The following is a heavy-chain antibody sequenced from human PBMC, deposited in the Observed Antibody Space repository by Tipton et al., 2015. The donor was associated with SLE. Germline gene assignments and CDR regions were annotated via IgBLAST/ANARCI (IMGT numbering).Heavy chain of an antibody. D-gene: IGHD5-24*01. Sequence: GSLRLSCAASKFIFSDYYMSWIRQAPGKGLECLSYISSSGKTIYYADSVRGRFTISRDNAKSSLYLEMSSLRAGDTAVYYCARVRPTVWNGYSGGMDVWGQGTTVTVPS. J-gene: IGHJ6*02. CDR2: ISSSGKTI. CDR3: ARVRPTVWNGYSGGMDV. V-gene: IGHV3-11*01. CDR1: KFIFSDYY.